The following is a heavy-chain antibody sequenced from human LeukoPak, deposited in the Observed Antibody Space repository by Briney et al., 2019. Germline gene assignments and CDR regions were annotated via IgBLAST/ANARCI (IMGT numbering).Heavy chain of an antibody. D-gene: IGHD2-15*01. V-gene: IGHV3-21*01. Sequence: GGSLRLSCTASGFTFSSYSMNWVRQAPGKGLEWVSSISSSSSYIYYADSVKGRFTISRDNARNSLYLQMNSLRAEDTAVYYCARATVEVAFDIWGQGTMVTVSS. CDR2: ISSSSSYI. CDR1: GFTFSSYS. CDR3: ARATVEVAFDI. J-gene: IGHJ3*02.